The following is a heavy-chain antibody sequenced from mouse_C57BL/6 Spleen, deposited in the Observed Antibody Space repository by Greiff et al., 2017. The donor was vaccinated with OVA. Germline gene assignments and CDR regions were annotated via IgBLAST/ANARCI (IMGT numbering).Heavy chain of an antibody. Sequence: EVKVVESGGGLVKPGGSLKLSCAASGFTFSDYGMHWVRQAPEKGLEWVAYISSGSSTIYYADTVKGRFTISRDNAKNTLFLQMTSLRSEDTAMYYCARGGGAAMDYWGQGTSVTVSS. CDR2: ISSGSSTI. V-gene: IGHV5-17*01. J-gene: IGHJ4*01. CDR1: GFTFSDYG. CDR3: ARGGGAAMDY.